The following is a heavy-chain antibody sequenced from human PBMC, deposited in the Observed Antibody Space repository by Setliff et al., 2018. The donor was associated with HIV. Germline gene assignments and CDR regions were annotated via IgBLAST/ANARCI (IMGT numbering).Heavy chain of an antibody. V-gene: IGHV4-39*01. J-gene: IGHJ5*02. CDR3: ARHGGRDQINWFDP. CDR1: DDSVSTIGYH. Sequence: SETLSLTCTVSDDSVSTIGYHWGWIRQPPGWGLEWIGSIYYSGTTFYHPSLKSRVFISIDASKNQFSLRLSSLTAADTALYYCARHGGRDQINWFDPWGRGTLVTVSS. D-gene: IGHD2-21*02. CDR2: IYYSGTT.